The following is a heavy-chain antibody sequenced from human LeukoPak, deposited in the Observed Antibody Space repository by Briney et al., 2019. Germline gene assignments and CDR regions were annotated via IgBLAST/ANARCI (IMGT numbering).Heavy chain of an antibody. CDR1: GFTFSSYG. CDR3: AKGRTYYDILTLTFDY. J-gene: IGHJ4*02. V-gene: IGHV3-30*18. Sequence: GRSLRLSCAASGFTFSSYGMHWVRQAPGKGLEWVAVISYDGSNKYYADSVKGRFTISRDNSKNTLYLQMNSLRAEDTAVYYCAKGRTYYDILTLTFDYWGQGTLVTVSS. D-gene: IGHD3-9*01. CDR2: ISYDGSNK.